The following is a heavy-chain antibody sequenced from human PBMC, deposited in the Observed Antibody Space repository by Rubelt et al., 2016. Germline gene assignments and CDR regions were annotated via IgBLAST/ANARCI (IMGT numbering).Heavy chain of an antibody. CDR2: ISGGGVTT. CDR3: AHGGYRGSNYYYAMDV. CDR1: GFTFDTYA. J-gene: IGHJ6*02. Sequence: EVQLVESGGGLVQPGGSLRLSCAASGFTFDTYAMNWVRQAPGKGLEWVSAISGGGVTTYYADSVKGRFTISRDNSKNTLYLQMNSLRAGDSAVYYGAHGGYRGSNYYYAMDVWGQGTTVTVSS. V-gene: IGHV3-23*04. D-gene: IGHD4-23*01.